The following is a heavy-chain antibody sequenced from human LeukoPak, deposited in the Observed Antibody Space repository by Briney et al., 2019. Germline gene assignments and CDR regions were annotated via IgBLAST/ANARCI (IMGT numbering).Heavy chain of an antibody. CDR2: ISSSSSTI. Sequence: GGSLRLSCAASGFTFSSYSMNWVRQAPGKGLEWVSYISSSSSTIYYADSVKGRFTISRDNAKNSVYLQMTSLRGEDTAMYYCARSHDYYFYMDVWGKGTTVTVSS. CDR3: ARSHDYYFYMDV. J-gene: IGHJ6*03. V-gene: IGHV3-48*01. CDR1: GFTFSSYS.